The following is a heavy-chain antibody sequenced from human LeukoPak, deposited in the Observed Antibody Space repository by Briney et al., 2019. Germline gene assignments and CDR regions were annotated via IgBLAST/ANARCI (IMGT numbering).Heavy chain of an antibody. CDR2: ISSSSSYI. Sequence: GGSLRLSCAASGFTFSSYSMNWVRQAPGKGLEWVSSISSSSSYIYYADSVKGRFTISRDNAKNSLYLQMNSLRAEDTAVYYCAIGIYCSSTSCPFDYWGQGTLVTVSS. CDR3: AIGIYCSSTSCPFDY. CDR1: GFTFSSYS. V-gene: IGHV3-21*01. D-gene: IGHD2-2*01. J-gene: IGHJ4*02.